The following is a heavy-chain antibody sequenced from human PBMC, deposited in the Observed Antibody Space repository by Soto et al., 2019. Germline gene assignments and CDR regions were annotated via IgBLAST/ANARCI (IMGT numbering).Heavy chain of an antibody. J-gene: IGHJ4*02. CDR3: ARGGVSTRTFDY. D-gene: IGHD3-3*01. Sequence: PXESLTISCKGSGYNFAGYWIALVGQMPGKGLELMGIIYPSDSDTRYRPSFQGQVTISADKSISSAYLQWSSLRASDTAMYYCARGGVSTRTFDYWGQGTPVTVSS. CDR1: GYNFAGYW. V-gene: IGHV5-51*01. CDR2: IYPSDSDT.